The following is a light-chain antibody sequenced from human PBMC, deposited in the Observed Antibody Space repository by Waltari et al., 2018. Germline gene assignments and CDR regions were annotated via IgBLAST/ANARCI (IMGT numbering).Light chain of an antibody. CDR2: GAS. Sequence: EIVLTQSPGTLSLSPGERATLSCRASQSIGSALAWYQQKSGQAPRLLIYGASNRATGIPDRFSGSGSGTDFTLTISRPEPEDFAVYYCQHYVHPDISPPTFGVGTKVEIK. CDR3: QHYVHPDISPPT. CDR1: QSIGSA. J-gene: IGKJ4*01. V-gene: IGKV3-20*01.